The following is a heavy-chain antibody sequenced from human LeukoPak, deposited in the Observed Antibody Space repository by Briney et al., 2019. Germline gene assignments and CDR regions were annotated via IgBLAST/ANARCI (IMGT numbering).Heavy chain of an antibody. CDR1: GYTFTSYD. Sequence: ASVKVSCKASGYTFTSYDINWVRQATGQGLEWMGWTNPNSGNTGYAQKFKGRVTMTRNTSISTAYMGLSSLRSEDTAVYYCARGLGSSGWYYKDWFDPWGQGTLVTVSS. J-gene: IGHJ5*02. D-gene: IGHD6-19*01. CDR3: ARGLGSSGWYYKDWFDP. V-gene: IGHV1-8*01. CDR2: TNPNSGNT.